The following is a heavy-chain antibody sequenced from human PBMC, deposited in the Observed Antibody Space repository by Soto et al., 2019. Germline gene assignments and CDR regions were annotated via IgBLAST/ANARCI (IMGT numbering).Heavy chain of an antibody. V-gene: IGHV3-23*01. Sequence: GGSLRLSCAASGFIFSSYAMSWVRQSPGKGLEWVSAVTSSETYYADSVEGRFTISRDNSKNTVYLQMNSLRAEDTAVYYCAKLSKGDCSAGSCLPFEYWGQGTLVTVSS. CDR2: VTSSET. J-gene: IGHJ4*02. CDR3: AKLSKGDCSAGSCLPFEY. D-gene: IGHD2-15*01. CDR1: GFIFSSYA.